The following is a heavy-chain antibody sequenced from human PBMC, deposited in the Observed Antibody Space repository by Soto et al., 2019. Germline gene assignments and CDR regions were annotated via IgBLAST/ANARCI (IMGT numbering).Heavy chain of an antibody. J-gene: IGHJ3*02. V-gene: IGHV4-30-2*01. D-gene: IGHD4-17*01. Sequence: QLQLQESGSGLVKPSQTLSLTCAVSGGSISSGGYSWSWIRQPPGKGLEWIGYIYHSGSTFYNPSLKSRITISVDRSKNHFSLKLSSVTAADTAVYYCARDHYYGEYVRDAYDIWGQGTMLTVSS. CDR2: IYHSGST. CDR3: ARDHYYGEYVRDAYDI. CDR1: GGSISSGGYS.